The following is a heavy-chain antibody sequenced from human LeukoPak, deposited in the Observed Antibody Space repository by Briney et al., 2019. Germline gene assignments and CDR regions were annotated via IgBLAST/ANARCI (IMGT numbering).Heavy chain of an antibody. CDR2: IYYSGCT. V-gene: IGHV4-59*01. Sequence: SETLSLTCTVSGGSMSNYYWSWIRQPPGKGLEWIGYIYYSGCTNYNPSLKSRVTISVDTSKNKFSLKLRSVTAADTAVYYCARVCGGDCYPLGFDPWGQGTLVTVSS. J-gene: IGHJ5*02. CDR1: GGSMSNYY. D-gene: IGHD2-21*02. CDR3: ARVCGGDCYPLGFDP.